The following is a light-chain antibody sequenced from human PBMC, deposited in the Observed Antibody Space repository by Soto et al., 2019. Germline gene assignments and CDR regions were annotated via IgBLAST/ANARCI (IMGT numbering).Light chain of an antibody. CDR2: GAS. J-gene: IGKJ2*01. CDR1: QSVSSSY. Sequence: EIVLTQSPGTLSLSPGERATLSCRASQSVSSSYLAWYQQKPGKAPRLLIYGASSRATGIPDRFSGSGSGTDFTLTISRLEREDFAVYYCQQYGSSLYTFGQGTKLEIK. V-gene: IGKV3-20*01. CDR3: QQYGSSLYT.